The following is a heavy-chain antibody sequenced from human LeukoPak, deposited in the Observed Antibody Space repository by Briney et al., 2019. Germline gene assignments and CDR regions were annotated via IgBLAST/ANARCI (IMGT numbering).Heavy chain of an antibody. V-gene: IGHV1-69*05. Sequence: SVKVSCKASGGTFSSYAISWVRQAPGQGLEWMGRHIPIFGTANYAQKFQGRVTITTDESTSTAYMELSSLRSEDTAVYYCSRDRPGYCSSTSCPNWFDPWGQGTLVTVSS. CDR2: HIPIFGTA. D-gene: IGHD2-2*01. CDR3: SRDRPGYCSSTSCPNWFDP. J-gene: IGHJ5*02. CDR1: GGTFSSYA.